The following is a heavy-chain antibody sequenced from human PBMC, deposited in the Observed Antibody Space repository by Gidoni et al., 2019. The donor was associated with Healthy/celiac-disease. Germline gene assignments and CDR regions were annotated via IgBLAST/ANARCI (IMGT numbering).Heavy chain of an antibody. J-gene: IGHJ4*02. CDR2: ISYDGSNK. Sequence: QVQLVESGGGVVPPGRSLRRPCAASGFTFSSYGMHWVRQAPGKGLEWVAVISYDGSNKYYADSVKGRFTISRDNSKNTLYLQMNSLRAEDTAVYYCAKDAKFSYTFDYWGQGTLVTVSS. CDR1: GFTFSSYG. D-gene: IGHD1-26*01. V-gene: IGHV3-30*18. CDR3: AKDAKFSYTFDY.